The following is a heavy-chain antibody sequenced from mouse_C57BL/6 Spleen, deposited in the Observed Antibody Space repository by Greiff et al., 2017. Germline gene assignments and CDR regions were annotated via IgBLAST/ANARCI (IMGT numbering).Heavy chain of an antibody. V-gene: IGHV1-50*01. Sequence: QVQLQQPGAELVKPGASVKLSCKASGYTFTSYWMQWVKQRPGQGLEWIGEIDPSDSYTNYNQKFKGKATLTVDTSSSTAYMQLSSLTSEDSAVYYCARRGRGRSYYFDYWGQGTTLTVSS. CDR2: IDPSDSYT. CDR3: ARRGRGRSYYFDY. CDR1: GYTFTSYW. J-gene: IGHJ2*01.